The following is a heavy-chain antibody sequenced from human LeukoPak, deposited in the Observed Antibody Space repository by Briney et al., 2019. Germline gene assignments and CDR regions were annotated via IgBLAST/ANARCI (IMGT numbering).Heavy chain of an antibody. J-gene: IGHJ4*02. Sequence: GASVKVSCKASGGTFISYVVSWVRQAPGHGLEWMGVIIPIFGTATYAQNFQDRVTITADKSTSTAYMELSSLRSEDTAVYYCARDWSKRELLGVGYWGQGTLVTVSS. D-gene: IGHD1-26*01. CDR2: IIPIFGTA. CDR3: ARDWSKRELLGVGY. V-gene: IGHV1-69*06. CDR1: GGTFISYV.